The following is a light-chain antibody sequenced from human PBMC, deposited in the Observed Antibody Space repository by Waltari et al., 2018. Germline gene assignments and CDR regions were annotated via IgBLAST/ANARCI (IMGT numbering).Light chain of an antibody. CDR2: CAS. CDR1: ESVRDN. CDR3: QQYNNGPPAS. J-gene: IGKJ1*01. V-gene: IGKV3-15*01. Sequence: EILLTQSPVTLSVSPGEGATLSCRASESVRDNLAWYQQKPGQPPRLLIYCASTRAPNVPGRFSGRGSGTEFTLTVSTLQPEDFAIYYCQQYNNGPPASFGQGTKVEIK.